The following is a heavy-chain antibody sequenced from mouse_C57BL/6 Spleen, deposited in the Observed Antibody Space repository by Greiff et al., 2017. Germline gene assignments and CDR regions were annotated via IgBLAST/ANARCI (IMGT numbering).Heavy chain of an antibody. CDR1: GFTFSDYG. J-gene: IGHJ2*01. D-gene: IGHD4-1*01. V-gene: IGHV5-17*01. CDR3: ARSGLTGTYFDY. Sequence: EVQLVESGGGLVKPGGSLKLSCAASGFTFSDYGMHWVRQAPEKGLEWVAYISSGSSTIYYADTVKGRFTISRDNAKNTLFLQMTSLRSEDTAMYYCARSGLTGTYFDYWGQGTTLTVSS. CDR2: ISSGSSTI.